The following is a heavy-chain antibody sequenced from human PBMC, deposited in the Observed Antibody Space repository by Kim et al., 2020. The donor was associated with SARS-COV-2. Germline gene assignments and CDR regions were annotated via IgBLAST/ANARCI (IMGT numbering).Heavy chain of an antibody. D-gene: IGHD2-2*01. Sequence: ASVKVSCKASGYTFTSYAMNWVRQAPGQGLEWMGWINTNTGNPTYSQGFTGRFVFSLDTSVSTAYLQNSSLKAEDTAMYFCAIPDIVVVPAAKGTAFDIWGQGTMVTVSS. CDR3: AIPDIVVVPAAKGTAFDI. CDR1: GYTFTSYA. V-gene: IGHV7-4-1*02. CDR2: INTNTGNP. J-gene: IGHJ3*02.